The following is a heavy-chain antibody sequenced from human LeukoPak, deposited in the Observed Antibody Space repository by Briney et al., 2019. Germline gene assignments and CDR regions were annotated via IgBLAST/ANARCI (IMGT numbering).Heavy chain of an antibody. CDR3: AKDWGVSSWYYFDS. D-gene: IGHD6-13*01. J-gene: IGHJ4*02. Sequence: PGGSLRLSCAASGFTLSTYSMSWVRQAPGKGLEWVSSISTGSTYIYYPDSVKGRFTISRDNSKNTLYLQMNSLRAEDTAVYYCAKDWGVSSWYYFDSWGQGTLVTVSS. CDR2: ISTGSTYI. CDR1: GFTLSTYS. V-gene: IGHV3-21*01.